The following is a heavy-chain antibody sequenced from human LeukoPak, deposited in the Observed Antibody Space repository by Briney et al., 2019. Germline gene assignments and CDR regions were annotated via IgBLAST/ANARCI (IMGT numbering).Heavy chain of an antibody. CDR3: ARDCEHLASGWPGCFDH. CDR1: GYTFTGYY. CDR2: INPNSGGT. V-gene: IGHV1-2*02. J-gene: IGHJ4*02. Sequence: ASMKVSCKASGYTFTGYYMHWVRQAPGQGLEWMGWINPNSGGTDYAQKFQGRVTMTRDTSISTVYMELSRLRSDDAAVYFCARDCEHLASGWPGCFDHWGQGTLVTVSS. D-gene: IGHD6-19*01.